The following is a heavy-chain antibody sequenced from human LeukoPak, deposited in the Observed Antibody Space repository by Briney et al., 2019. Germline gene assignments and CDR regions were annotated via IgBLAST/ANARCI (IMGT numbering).Heavy chain of an antibody. CDR3: ARGPYGAVAYNWFDP. Sequence: PSETLSLTCTVSCGSISSYYWSWIRQPPGKGLEWIGYIYYSGSTNYNPSLKSRVTISVDTSKNQFSLKLSSVTAADTAVYYCARGPYGAVAYNWFDPWGQGTLVTVSS. CDR2: IYYSGST. V-gene: IGHV4-59*01. J-gene: IGHJ5*02. D-gene: IGHD6-19*01. CDR1: CGSISSYY.